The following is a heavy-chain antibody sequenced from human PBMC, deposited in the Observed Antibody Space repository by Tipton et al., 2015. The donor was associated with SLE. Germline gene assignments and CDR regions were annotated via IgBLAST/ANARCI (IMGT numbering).Heavy chain of an antibody. CDR1: GGSFSGYY. CDR2: INHSGGT. J-gene: IGHJ5*02. Sequence: TLSLTCAVYGGSFSGYYWSWTRQPPGKGLEWIGEINHSGGTKYNPSLKSRVTISVDTSKNQFSLKLSSVTAADTAVYYCARDLYPYSANNWFDPWGQGTLVTVSS. D-gene: IGHD4-11*01. CDR3: ARDLYPYSANNWFDP. V-gene: IGHV4-34*01.